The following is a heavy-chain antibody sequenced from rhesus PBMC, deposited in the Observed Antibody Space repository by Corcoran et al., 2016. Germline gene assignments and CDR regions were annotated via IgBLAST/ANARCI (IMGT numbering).Heavy chain of an antibody. D-gene: IGHD5-36*01. CDR1: GFPFLVYG. Sequence: EVQLVASGGCLVQPGGSLRLSCVASGFPFLVYGMAWVRQATGKGLEWGSSISQPSGSNTYYLDPVKGRFTISRDNAKNTLYLQMNSLRAEDTAVYYCARDSYGYSFDYWGQGVLVTVSS. CDR3: ARDSYGYSFDY. J-gene: IGHJ4*01. V-gene: IGHV3-37*01. CDR2: ISQPSGSNT.